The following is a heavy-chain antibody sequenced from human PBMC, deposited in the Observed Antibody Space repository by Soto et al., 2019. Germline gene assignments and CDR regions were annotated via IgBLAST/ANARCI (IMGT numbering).Heavy chain of an antibody. CDR3: ARAHSDFWSGYPRISWFDP. CDR2: IYYSGST. V-gene: IGHV4-59*01. CDR1: GGSISSYY. Sequence: SETLSLTCTVSGGSISSYYWSWIRQPPGKGLEWIGYIYYSGSTNYNPSLKSRVTISVDTSKNQFSLKLSSVTAADTAVYYCARAHSDFWSGYPRISWFDPWGQGTLVTVSS. J-gene: IGHJ5*02. D-gene: IGHD3-3*01.